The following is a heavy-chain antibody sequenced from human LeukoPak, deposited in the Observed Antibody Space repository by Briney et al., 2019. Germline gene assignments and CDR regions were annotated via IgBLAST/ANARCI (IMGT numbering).Heavy chain of an antibody. CDR2: ISYDGINE. J-gene: IGHJ3*02. CDR3: ARDLTYYFDSSDYGGAFDI. V-gene: IGHV3-30*03. D-gene: IGHD3-22*01. CDR1: GFTFSSYG. Sequence: PGRSLRLSRAASGFTFSSYGMHWVRQAPGKGLEWVAVISYDGINEYYADSVKGRFTISRDNSKNTLYLQMNSLRAEDTAVYYCARDLTYYFDSSDYGGAFDIWGQGTMVTVSS.